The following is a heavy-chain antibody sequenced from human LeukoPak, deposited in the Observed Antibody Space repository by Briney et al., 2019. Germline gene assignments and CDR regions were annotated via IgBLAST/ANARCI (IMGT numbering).Heavy chain of an antibody. Sequence: PSETLSLTCTVSGGSISSSSYYWRWIRQPPGKRLEWIANIYYSGSTYYNPSLKSRLTISVDTSKNQFSLKLSSVTATDTAVYYCARRGYCSSTSCYEYWFDPWGQGTLVTVSS. D-gene: IGHD2-2*01. CDR2: IYYSGST. CDR3: ARRGYCSSTSCYEYWFDP. J-gene: IGHJ5*02. V-gene: IGHV4-39*01. CDR1: GGSISSSSYY.